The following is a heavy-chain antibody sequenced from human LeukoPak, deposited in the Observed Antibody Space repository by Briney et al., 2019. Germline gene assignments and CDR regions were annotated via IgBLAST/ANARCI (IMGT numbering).Heavy chain of an antibody. CDR2: IYTSGST. CDR1: GGSINSDY. D-gene: IGHD3-22*01. V-gene: IGHV4-4*07. CDR3: ASNYYDSSGYYLPGY. J-gene: IGHJ4*02. Sequence: PSETLSLTCTVSGGSINSDYWSWIRQPAGKGLEWIGRIYTSGSTNYNPSLKSRVAMSVDTSKNQFSLKLSSVTAADTAVYYCASNYYDSSGYYLPGYWGQGTLVTVSS.